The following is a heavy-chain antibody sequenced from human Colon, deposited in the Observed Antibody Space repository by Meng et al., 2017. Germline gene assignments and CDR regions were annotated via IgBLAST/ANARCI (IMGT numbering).Heavy chain of an antibody. Sequence: SETLSLTCTVSGGSISSYYWSWIRQPPGKGLEWIGYIYYSGSTNYNPSLKSRVTISVDTSKNQFSLKLSSVTAADTAVYYCARVPGYYYDSSGYYYVGAFAIWGQGKRV. CDR3: ARVPGYYYDSSGYYYVGAFAI. D-gene: IGHD3-22*01. V-gene: IGHV4-59*01. J-gene: IGHJ3*02. CDR1: GGSISSYY. CDR2: IYYSGST.